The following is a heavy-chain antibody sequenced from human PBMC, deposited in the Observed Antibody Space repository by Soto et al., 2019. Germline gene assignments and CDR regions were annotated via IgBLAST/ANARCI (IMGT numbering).Heavy chain of an antibody. D-gene: IGHD5-12*01. CDR3: ARGGDVNYDHGMDV. CDR2: ISSYNGKT. V-gene: IGHV1-18*01. Sequence: QVQLVQSGGEVKKPGASVKLSCTASGYTFTSYGISWVRQAPGEGLEWMGWISSYNGKTNYAQNVQGKVTMTTDTSRRTAYMDLRSLRSDDTAVYYCARGGDVNYDHGMDVCGQGTTVTVSS. CDR1: GYTFTSYG. J-gene: IGHJ6*02.